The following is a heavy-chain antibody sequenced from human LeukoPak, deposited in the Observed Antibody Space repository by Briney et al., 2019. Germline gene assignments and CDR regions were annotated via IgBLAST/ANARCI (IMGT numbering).Heavy chain of an antibody. CDR2: ISYDGSNK. CDR3: ARDSAGSSSWYKVAVFRGIDY. Sequence: GSSLRLSCAASGFTFSSYAMHWVRQAPGKGLEWVAVISYDGSNKYYADSVKGRFTISRDNSKNTLYLQMNSLRAEDTAVYYCARDSAGSSSWYKVAVFRGIDYWGQGTLVTVSS. J-gene: IGHJ4*02. V-gene: IGHV3-30-3*01. CDR1: GFTFSSYA. D-gene: IGHD6-13*01.